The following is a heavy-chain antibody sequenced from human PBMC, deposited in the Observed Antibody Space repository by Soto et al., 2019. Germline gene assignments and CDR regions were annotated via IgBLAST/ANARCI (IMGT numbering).Heavy chain of an antibody. D-gene: IGHD6-13*01. CDR2: INSDGSST. CDR3: ASSWQQNGMDV. V-gene: IGHV3-74*01. Sequence: EVQLVESGGGLVQPEGSLRLSCAASGFTFSSYWMHWVRQAPGKGLVWVSRINSDGSSTSYADSVKGRFTISRDNAKNTLYLQMNSLRAEDTAVYYCASSWQQNGMDVWGQGTTVTVSS. CDR1: GFTFSSYW. J-gene: IGHJ6*02.